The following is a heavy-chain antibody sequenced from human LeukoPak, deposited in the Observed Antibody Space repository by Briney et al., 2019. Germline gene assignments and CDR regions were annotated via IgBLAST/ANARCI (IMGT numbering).Heavy chain of an antibody. CDR3: AKDKSGYSGYGNFDY. V-gene: IGHV3-23*01. CDR1: GLTFSSYA. CDR2: ISGSGGST. D-gene: IGHD5-12*01. Sequence: GGSLRLSCAASGLTFSSYAMSWVRQAPGKGLEWVSAISGSGGSTYYADSVKGRFTISRDNSKNTLYLQMNSLRAEDTAVYYCAKDKSGYSGYGNFDYWGQGTLVTVSS. J-gene: IGHJ4*02.